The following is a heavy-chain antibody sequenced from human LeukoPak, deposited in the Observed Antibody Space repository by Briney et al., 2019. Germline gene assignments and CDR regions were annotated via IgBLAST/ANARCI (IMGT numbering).Heavy chain of an antibody. Sequence: WIRQPPGKGLEWIGYIYYSGSTYYNPSLKSRVTISVDTSKNQFSLKLSSVTAADTAVYYCARESSGDSQPRFYYFDYWGQGTLVTVSS. CDR3: ARESSGDSQPRFYYFDY. D-gene: IGHD2-15*01. J-gene: IGHJ4*02. V-gene: IGHV4-30-4*01. CDR2: IYYSGST.